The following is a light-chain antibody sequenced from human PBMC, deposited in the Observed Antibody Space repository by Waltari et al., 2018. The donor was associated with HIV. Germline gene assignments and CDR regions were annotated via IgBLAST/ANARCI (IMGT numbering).Light chain of an antibody. CDR1: SSDVGGYNY. CDR2: DVS. J-gene: IGLJ2*01. CDR3: SSRSTINTHVV. Sequence: QSALTQPASVSGSPGQSITISCTGTSSDVGGYNYVSWYHHHPGKAPKLMILDVSVRPSGISNRFSGSKSDNTAYLTISGLQTDDEADYYCSSRSTINTHVVFGGGTKVTVL. V-gene: IGLV2-14*03.